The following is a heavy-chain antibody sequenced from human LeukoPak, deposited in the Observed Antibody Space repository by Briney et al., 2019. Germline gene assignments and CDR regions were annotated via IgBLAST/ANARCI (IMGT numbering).Heavy chain of an antibody. CDR1: GYTLTELS. J-gene: IGHJ4*02. CDR3: ATDLTRSSSSIPGPGFDY. Sequence: SVKVSCKVSGYTLTELSMHWVRQAPGKGLEWMGGFDPEDGETIYAQKFQGRVTMTEDTSTDTAYMELSSLRSEDTAVYYCATDLTRSSSSIPGPGFDYWGQGTLVTVSS. V-gene: IGHV1-24*01. CDR2: FDPEDGET. D-gene: IGHD6-6*01.